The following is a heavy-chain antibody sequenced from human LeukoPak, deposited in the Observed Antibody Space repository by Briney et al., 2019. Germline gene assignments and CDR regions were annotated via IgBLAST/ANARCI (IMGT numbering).Heavy chain of an antibody. V-gene: IGHV4-59*01. CDR1: GGSISSYY. J-gene: IGHJ2*01. D-gene: IGHD4-17*01. Sequence: SETLSLTCTVAGGSISSYYWSWIRQPPGKGLEGSGYIYYSGSTNYNPSLKSRVTISVDTSKNQFSLKLSSVTAADTAVYYCARDSLNYGDYSGWYFDLWGRGTLVTVSS. CDR3: ARDSLNYGDYSGWYFDL. CDR2: IYYSGST.